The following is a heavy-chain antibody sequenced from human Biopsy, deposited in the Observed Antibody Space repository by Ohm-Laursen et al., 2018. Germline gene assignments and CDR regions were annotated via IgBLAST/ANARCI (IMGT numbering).Heavy chain of an antibody. V-gene: IGHV4-39*01. CDR3: ARHDGNGPFALDS. CDR2: VYHSGTT. CDR1: GGPISSGSNY. J-gene: IGHJ4*02. D-gene: IGHD5-24*01. Sequence: SDTLSLTWTVSGGPISSGSNYWAWIRQPPGKGLEWIGSVYHSGTTYYSPSLKSRVTMSVDTSKNQLSLKVTSVTAADTAAYYCARHDGNGPFALDSWGQGTLVTVSS.